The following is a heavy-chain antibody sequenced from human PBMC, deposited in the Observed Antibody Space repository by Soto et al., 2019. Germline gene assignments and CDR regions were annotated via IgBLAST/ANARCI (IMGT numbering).Heavy chain of an antibody. V-gene: IGHV3-30-3*01. Sequence: SLRLSCAASGFTFSSYAMHWVRQAPGKGLEWAAVISYDGSNKYYADSVKGRFTISRDNSKNTLYLQMNSLRAEDTAVYYCARGRVVPAAMYVWGQGTKVTVS. J-gene: IGHJ6*02. CDR1: GFTFSSYA. D-gene: IGHD2-2*01. CDR2: ISYDGSNK. CDR3: ARGRVVPAAMYV.